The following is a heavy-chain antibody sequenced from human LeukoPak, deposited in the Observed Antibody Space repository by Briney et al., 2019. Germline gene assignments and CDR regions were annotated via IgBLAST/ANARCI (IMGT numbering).Heavy chain of an antibody. J-gene: IGHJ5*02. CDR1: GYTFTSND. V-gene: IGHV1-8*01. CDR2: MNPNSGST. D-gene: IGHD5-24*01. CDR3: ARGLGGDVYNLDWFDP. Sequence: ASVKVSCKASGYTFTSNDINWVRQATGQGLEWMGWMNPNSGSTDYAQKFQGRVTMTRNTSKSTAYMELTSLRSEDTAVYYCARGLGGDVYNLDWFDPWGQGTLVTVSS.